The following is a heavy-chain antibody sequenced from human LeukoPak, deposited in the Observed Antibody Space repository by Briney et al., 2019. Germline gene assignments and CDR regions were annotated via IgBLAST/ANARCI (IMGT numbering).Heavy chain of an antibody. D-gene: IGHD6-6*01. J-gene: IGHJ4*02. Sequence: ASVKVSCKASGYTFTSYGISWVRQAPGQGLEWMGWMNPNSGNAGYAQRFQGRVTMTRNTSISTAYMELRSLTFDDTAIYYCARGLGSSSGRNYWGQGTLVTVSS. CDR1: GYTFTSYG. CDR3: ARGLGSSSGRNY. V-gene: IGHV1-8*01. CDR2: MNPNSGNA.